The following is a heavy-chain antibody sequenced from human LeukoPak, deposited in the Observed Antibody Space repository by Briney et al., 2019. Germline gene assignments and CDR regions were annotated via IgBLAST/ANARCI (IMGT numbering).Heavy chain of an antibody. D-gene: IGHD6-13*01. Sequence: ASVKVSCKASGFTFTSSAMQWVRQARGRRLEWIGWIVVGSGNTNYAQKFQERVTITRDMSTSTAYMELSSLRSEDTAVYYCAATDAAGPPYGMDVWGQGTTVTVSS. J-gene: IGHJ6*02. CDR3: AATDAAGPPYGMDV. V-gene: IGHV1-58*02. CDR2: IVVGSGNT. CDR1: GFTFTSSA.